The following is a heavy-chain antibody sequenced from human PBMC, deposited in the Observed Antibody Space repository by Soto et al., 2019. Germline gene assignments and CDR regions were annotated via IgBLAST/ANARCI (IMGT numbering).Heavy chain of an antibody. J-gene: IGHJ6*02. Sequence: QVQLVQSGAEVKKPGASVKVSCKASGYTFSSHDINWVRQATGQGLEWMGWMNPNSGNTGYAQKFQGRGTMTRNTSISTAYMELSSLRAEDMAVYYCASYVRSYYNGRAVWGQWTTVTVSS. V-gene: IGHV1-8*01. D-gene: IGHD3-16*01. CDR1: GYTFSSHD. CDR2: MNPNSGNT. CDR3: ASYVRSYYNGRAV.